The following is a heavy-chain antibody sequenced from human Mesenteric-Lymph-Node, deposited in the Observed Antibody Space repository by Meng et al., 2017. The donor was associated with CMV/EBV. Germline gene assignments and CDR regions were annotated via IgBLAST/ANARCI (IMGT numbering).Heavy chain of an antibody. Sequence: GGSLRLSCVATGFSFNYYGMHWVRQAPGKGLEWVAFIRYDGSNENYADSVKDRFAISRDNSKNTLYLQMSSLKAEDTAVYYCAKAQRIVDYFDYWGQGMLVTVSS. D-gene: IGHD6-25*01. CDR2: IRYDGSNE. V-gene: IGHV3-30*02. CDR3: AKAQRIVDYFDY. CDR1: GFSFNYYG. J-gene: IGHJ4*02.